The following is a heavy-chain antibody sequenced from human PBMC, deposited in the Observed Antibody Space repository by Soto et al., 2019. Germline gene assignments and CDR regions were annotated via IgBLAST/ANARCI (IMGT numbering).Heavy chain of an antibody. D-gene: IGHD3-16*01. CDR1: GGSFSGYY. CDR3: ARGRGMAAYVGWYFDY. J-gene: IGHJ4*02. V-gene: IGHV4-34*01. CDR2: INHSGST. Sequence: SETLSLTCAVYGGSFSGYYWSWIRQPPGKGLEWIGEINHSGSTNYNPSLKSRVTISVDTSKNQFSLKLSSVTAADTAVYYCARGRGMAAYVGWYFDYWGQGTLVTVSS.